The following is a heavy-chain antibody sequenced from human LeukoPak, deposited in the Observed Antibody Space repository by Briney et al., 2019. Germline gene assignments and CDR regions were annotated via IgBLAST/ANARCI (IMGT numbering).Heavy chain of an antibody. CDR1: GFTFSSYS. J-gene: IGHJ4*02. Sequence: GGSLRLSCAASGFTFSSYSMSWFRQAPGKGLEWVANIKQDGSEKYYVDSVKGRFTISRDNAKNSLYLQMNSLRAEDTAVYYCARGRYSIFWGQGTLVTVSS. V-gene: IGHV3-7*01. D-gene: IGHD2-15*01. CDR2: IKQDGSEK. CDR3: ARGRYSIF.